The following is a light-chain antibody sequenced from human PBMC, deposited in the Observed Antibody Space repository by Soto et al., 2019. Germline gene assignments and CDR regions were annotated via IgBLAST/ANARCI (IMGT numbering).Light chain of an antibody. Sequence: DIQMTQSPSSVSASVGDRVTITCRASQGISSWLAWYQQKPGKAPNLLIHTASSLQSGVPSRFRGIASGPDFTLTISSLQPEHFATYYCQQANSFPLTFGGGTKVEIK. CDR3: QQANSFPLT. J-gene: IGKJ4*01. CDR1: QGISSW. V-gene: IGKV1-12*01. CDR2: TAS.